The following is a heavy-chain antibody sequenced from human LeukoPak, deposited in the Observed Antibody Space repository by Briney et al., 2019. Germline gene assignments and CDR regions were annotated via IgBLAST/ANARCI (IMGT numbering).Heavy chain of an antibody. CDR3: ARSGSSYYLDY. Sequence: PGGSLRLSCAASGSSFGSYTMNWVRQAPGKGLEWVSSITSSSSYIYYADSVKGRFTISRDNAKNSLYLQMNSLRAEDTAVYYCARSGSSYYLDYWGQGTLVTVSS. V-gene: IGHV3-21*01. J-gene: IGHJ4*02. CDR2: ITSSSSYI. CDR1: GSSFGSYT.